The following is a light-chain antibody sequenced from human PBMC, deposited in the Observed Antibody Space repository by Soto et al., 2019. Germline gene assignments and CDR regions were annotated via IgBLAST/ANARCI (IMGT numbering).Light chain of an antibody. J-gene: IGLJ1*01. V-gene: IGLV1-47*02. CDR3: AAWDDSLSGRYV. CDR2: SNN. Sequence: QSVLTQPPSASGTPGQRVTISCSGSNSNIGSNPVYWYQQVPGTAPKLLIQSNNQRPSGVSDRFSGSKSGTSASLAISGLRSEDEAEYYCAAWDDSLSGRYVFGTGTKATVL. CDR1: NSNIGSNP.